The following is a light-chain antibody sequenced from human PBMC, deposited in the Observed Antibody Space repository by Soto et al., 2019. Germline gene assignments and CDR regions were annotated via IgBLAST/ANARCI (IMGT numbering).Light chain of an antibody. CDR3: QQYSSWPRT. Sequence: EIVMTQSPATLSVSPGERATLSCRASQSVTYTLAWYQQKPGQAPRLLVYGASTRATDAPPRFSGSGSGTEFSLTISSLQSEDFATYYCQQYSSWPRTFGQGTKVDIK. CDR1: QSVTYT. CDR2: GAS. J-gene: IGKJ1*01. V-gene: IGKV3-15*01.